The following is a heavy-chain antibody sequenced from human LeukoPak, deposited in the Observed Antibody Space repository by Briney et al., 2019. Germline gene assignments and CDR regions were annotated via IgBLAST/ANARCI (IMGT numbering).Heavy chain of an antibody. D-gene: IGHD3-22*01. V-gene: IGHV3-30-3*01. J-gene: IGHJ4*01. Sequence: GGSLRLSCAASGFTFSSYAMHWVRQAPGKGLEWVAVISYDGSNKYYADSVKGRFTISRDNSKNTLYLQMNSLRAEDTAVYYCARDRYYYDSSGXYYPLGYFD. CDR3: ARDRYYYDSSGXYYPLGYFD. CDR2: ISYDGSNK. CDR1: GFTFSSYA.